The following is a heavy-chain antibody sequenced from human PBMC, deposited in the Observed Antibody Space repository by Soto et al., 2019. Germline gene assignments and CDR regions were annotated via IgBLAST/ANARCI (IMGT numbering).Heavy chain of an antibody. Sequence: ASVKVSCKASGYTFTSYGISWVRQAPGQGLEWMGWISAYNGNTNYAQKLQGRVTMTTDTSTSTAYMGLRSLRSDDTAVYYCARVRVCSSTSCYVDDNYYYYMDVWGKGTTVTVSS. CDR2: ISAYNGNT. J-gene: IGHJ6*03. V-gene: IGHV1-18*01. D-gene: IGHD2-2*01. CDR1: GYTFTSYG. CDR3: ARVRVCSSTSCYVDDNYYYYMDV.